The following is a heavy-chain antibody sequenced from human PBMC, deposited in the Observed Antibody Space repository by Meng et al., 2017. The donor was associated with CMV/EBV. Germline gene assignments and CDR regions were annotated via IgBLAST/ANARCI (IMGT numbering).Heavy chain of an antibody. CDR1: ISSGGDN. J-gene: IGHJ5*02. CDR2: IYNSGRT. V-gene: IGHV4-31*02. D-gene: IGHD2-15*01. Sequence: ISSGGDNRGWSQQHAEKRLEWIGNIYNSGRTYYKQKLKSRVTISVDTSKNQFYLKLSSVTAEDTAVYYCARGARYCSGGSCTSWFDPWGQGTLVTVSS. CDR3: ARGARYCSGGSCTSWFDP.